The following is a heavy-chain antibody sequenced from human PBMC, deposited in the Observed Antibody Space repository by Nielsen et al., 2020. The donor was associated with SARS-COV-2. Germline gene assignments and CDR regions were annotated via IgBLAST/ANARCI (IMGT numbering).Heavy chain of an antibody. CDR3: AREGRKLPLDY. Sequence: GESLKISCAASGFIFSDYYMSWVRQAPGKGLEWVSYISSTGYTNYADSVRGRFTISRDNAKNSLYLQMNALRAEDTAVYYCAREGRKLPLDYWGQGTPVTVSS. V-gene: IGHV3-11*05. CDR2: ISSTGYT. J-gene: IGHJ4*02. D-gene: IGHD3-3*01. CDR1: GFIFSDYY.